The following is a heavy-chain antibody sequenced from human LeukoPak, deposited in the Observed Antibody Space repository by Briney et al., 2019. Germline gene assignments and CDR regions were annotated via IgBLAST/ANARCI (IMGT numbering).Heavy chain of an antibody. D-gene: IGHD2-15*01. CDR1: GGTFSSYT. V-gene: IGHV1-69*02. CDR2: IIPILGIA. Sequence: GSSVKGSCKASGGTFSSYTISWVRQAPGQGLECMGRIIPILGIANYAQKCQGRVTMNADKSTSTAYMELSSLRYEDTAVYYCARGPQLRCSGGSCYDRRYYFDYWGQGTLVTVSS. CDR3: ARGPQLRCSGGSCYDRRYYFDY. J-gene: IGHJ4*02.